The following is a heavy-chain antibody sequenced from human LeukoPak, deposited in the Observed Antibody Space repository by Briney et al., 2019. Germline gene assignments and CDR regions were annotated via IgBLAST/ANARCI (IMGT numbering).Heavy chain of an antibody. CDR2: INPHTGGT. CDR1: GYTFTDNF. V-gene: IGHV1-2*02. CDR3: ARDNTSGYYADY. Sequence: ASVKVSRKASGYTFTDNFMQWVRQAPGRGLEWMGWINPHTGGTKYVERFQGRVTMTRDTSISTAYMEVRRLRSDDTAVYYCARDNTSGYYADYWGQGTLVTVSS. J-gene: IGHJ4*02. D-gene: IGHD3-22*01.